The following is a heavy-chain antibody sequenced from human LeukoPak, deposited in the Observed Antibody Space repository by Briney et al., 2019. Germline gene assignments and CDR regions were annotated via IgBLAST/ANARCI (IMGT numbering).Heavy chain of an antibody. V-gene: IGHV4-39*01. CDR2: IYYSGST. Sequence: SETLTLTCTVSGGSISSSSYYWGWIRQPPGKGLEWIGSIYYSGSTYYNPSLKSRVTISVDTSKNQFSLKLSSVTAADTAVYYCARHVSPYSSSWWENWNDGEGFDYWGQGTLVTVSS. CDR3: ARHVSPYSSSWWENWNDGEGFDY. D-gene: IGHD6-13*01. J-gene: IGHJ4*02. CDR1: GGSISSSSYY.